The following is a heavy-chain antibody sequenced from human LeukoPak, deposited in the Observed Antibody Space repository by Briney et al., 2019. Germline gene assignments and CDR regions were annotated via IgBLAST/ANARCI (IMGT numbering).Heavy chain of an antibody. D-gene: IGHD3-22*01. V-gene: IGHV3-30*02. CDR2: IRYDGSNK. Sequence: GGSLRLSCAASTFSFSEYPMGWVRQAPGKGLEWVAFIRYDGSNKYYADSVKGRFTISRDNSKNTLYLQMNSLRAEDTAVYYCANPYYYDSSGYSHDAFDIWGQGTMVTVSS. CDR1: TFSFSEYP. J-gene: IGHJ3*02. CDR3: ANPYYYDSSGYSHDAFDI.